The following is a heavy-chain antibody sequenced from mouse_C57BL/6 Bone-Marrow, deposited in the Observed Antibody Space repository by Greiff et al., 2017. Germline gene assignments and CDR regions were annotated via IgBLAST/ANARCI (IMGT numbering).Heavy chain of an antibody. CDR2: INPSSGYT. CDR1: GYTFTSYT. J-gene: IGHJ1*03. Sequence: QVQLQQSGAELARPGASVKMSCKASGYTFTSYTMHWVKQRPGQGLEWIGYINPSSGYTKYNQKFKDKATLTADKSSSTAYMQLSSLTSEDSAVYYCARGISTRPFWYFDVWGTGTTVTVSS. CDR3: ARGISTRPFWYFDV. D-gene: IGHD2-1*01. V-gene: IGHV1-4*01.